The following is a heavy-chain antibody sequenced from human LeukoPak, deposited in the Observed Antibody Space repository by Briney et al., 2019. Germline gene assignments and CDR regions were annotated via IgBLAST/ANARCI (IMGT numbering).Heavy chain of an antibody. V-gene: IGHV4-59*08. CDR1: GDSLSGYY. CDR2: FYNSGST. J-gene: IGHJ4*02. CDR3: ARHAGGYSFDY. D-gene: IGHD5-18*01. Sequence: SETLSLTCTVSGDSLSGYYWSWTRQPPGKGLEWIGCFYNSGSTNYNPSLKSRVTISVDTSKSQYSLKLSSVAAADTAVYYCARHAGGYSFDYWGQGTPVTVSS.